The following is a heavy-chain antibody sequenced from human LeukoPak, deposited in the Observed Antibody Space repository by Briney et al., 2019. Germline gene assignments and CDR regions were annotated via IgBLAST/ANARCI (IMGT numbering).Heavy chain of an antibody. CDR3: GKDYGWEASYYYYYMDV. V-gene: IGHV3-66*01. Sequence: GGSLRLSCAASEFSVGSNYMTWVRQAPGKWLEWVSLIYSGGSTYYADSVKGRFTISRDNSKNTLYLQMDRLRAEDTAVYYWGKDYGWEASYYYYYMDVWGKGTTVTISS. CDR1: EFSVGSNY. J-gene: IGHJ6*03. D-gene: IGHD1-26*01. CDR2: IYSGGST.